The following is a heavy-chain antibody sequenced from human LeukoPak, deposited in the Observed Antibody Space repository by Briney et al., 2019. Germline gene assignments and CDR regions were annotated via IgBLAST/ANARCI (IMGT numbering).Heavy chain of an antibody. J-gene: IGHJ4*02. CDR2: INHSGST. CDR3: ARGLGVVVAY. CDR1: GFTFDDYG. D-gene: IGHD2-15*01. Sequence: GSLRLSCAASGFTFDDYGMSWIRQPPGKGLEWIGEINHSGSTNYNPSLKSRVTISVDTSKNQFSLKLSSVTAADTAVYYCARGLGVVVAYWGQGTLVTVSS. V-gene: IGHV4-34*01.